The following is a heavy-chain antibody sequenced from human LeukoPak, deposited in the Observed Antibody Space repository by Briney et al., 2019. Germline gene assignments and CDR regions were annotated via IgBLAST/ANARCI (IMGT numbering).Heavy chain of an antibody. V-gene: IGHV3-48*01. J-gene: IGHJ3*02. CDR2: INSNSDTI. CDR1: GFTFSSYA. Sequence: GGSLRLSCAASGFTFSSYAMNWVRQAPGKGLEWVSYINSNSDTIFYADSMKGRFTISRDNSKNTLYLQMNSLRAEDTAVYYCARVGPWIQHAFDIWGQGTMVTVSS. D-gene: IGHD5-18*01. CDR3: ARVGPWIQHAFDI.